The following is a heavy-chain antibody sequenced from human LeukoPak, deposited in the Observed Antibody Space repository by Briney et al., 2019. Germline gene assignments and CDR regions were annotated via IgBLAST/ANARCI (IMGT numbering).Heavy chain of an antibody. J-gene: IGHJ4*02. CDR2: ICYSGST. V-gene: IGHV4-59*01. CDR1: GGSISSYY. Sequence: PSETLSLTCTVSGGSISSYYWSWLRQPPGKGLEWIGYICYSGSTNYNPSLKSRVTISVDTSKNQFPLKLSSVTAADTAVSYCATVVYYDSSGYSLYDYWGQGTLVTVSS. D-gene: IGHD3-22*01. CDR3: ATVVYYDSSGYSLYDY.